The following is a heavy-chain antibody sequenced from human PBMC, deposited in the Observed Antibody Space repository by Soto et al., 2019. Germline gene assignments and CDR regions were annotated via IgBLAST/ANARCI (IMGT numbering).Heavy chain of an antibody. CDR1: GYTFTGYY. J-gene: IGHJ5*02. CDR3: ARDPNSSAFDP. CDR2: INPNSGGT. D-gene: IGHD6-25*01. V-gene: IGHV1-2*04. Sequence: QVQRVQSGAEVKKPGGSVKVSCKASGYTFTGYYMHWVRQASGQGLEWMGWINPNSGGTNYAQKFKGWVTMTRDTSISTAYMELSRLRSDDTAVYYFARDPNSSAFDPWGQGTLVTVSS.